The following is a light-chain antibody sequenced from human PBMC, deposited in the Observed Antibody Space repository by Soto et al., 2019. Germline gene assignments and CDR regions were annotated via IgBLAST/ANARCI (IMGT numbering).Light chain of an antibody. Sequence: DIEMTQSPSPLSASVGHRDTVSCRASASISSRLAWYQQKPGKAPKLLIYGASTMESGVPLRFSGSGSGTEFTLTICSLQPDDFATYYCQQYNTYSYTFGQGTKLEIK. J-gene: IGKJ2*01. V-gene: IGKV1-5*01. CDR2: GAS. CDR3: QQYNTYSYT. CDR1: ASISSR.